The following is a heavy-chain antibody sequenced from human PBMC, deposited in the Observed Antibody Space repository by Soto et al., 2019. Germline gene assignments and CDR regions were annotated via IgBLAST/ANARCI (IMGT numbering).Heavy chain of an antibody. CDR3: ARIRTSHCAACPRYAFDI. V-gene: IGHV1-18*04. Sequence: ASVKVSCKASGYTFTSYGISWVRQAPGQGLEWMGWISAYNGNTNYAQKLQGRVTMTTDTSTSTAYMELRSLRSDDTAVYYCARIRTSHCAACPRYAFDIWGQGTKVTVSS. CDR2: ISAYNGNT. CDR1: GYTFTSYG. J-gene: IGHJ3*02. D-gene: IGHD2-2*01.